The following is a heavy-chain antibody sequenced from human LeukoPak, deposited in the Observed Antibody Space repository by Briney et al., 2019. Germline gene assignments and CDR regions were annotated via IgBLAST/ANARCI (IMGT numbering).Heavy chain of an antibody. D-gene: IGHD6-13*01. CDR3: ATSSHSSSLFDY. V-gene: IGHV4-34*01. J-gene: IGHJ4*02. CDR1: GGSLSGYY. Sequence: SETLSLTCAVYGGSLSGYYWSWVRQPPGKGLEWIGEINHSGSTNYNPSLKSRVTISLDTSKNQFSLKLTSVTAADTAVYYCATSSHSSSLFDYWGQGTLVTVSS. CDR2: INHSGST.